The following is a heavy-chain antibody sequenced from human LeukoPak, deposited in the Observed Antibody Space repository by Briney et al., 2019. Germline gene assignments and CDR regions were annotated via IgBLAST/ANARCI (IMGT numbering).Heavy chain of an antibody. V-gene: IGHV4-31*03. CDR2: IYYSGST. D-gene: IGHD2-15*01. CDR3: ARGRVVLGCSGGSCYGLVTYYYYYYGMDV. Sequence: PSETLSLTCTVSGGSISSGGYYWSWIRQHPGKGLEWIGYIYYSGSTYYNPSLKSRVTISVDTSKNQFSLKLSSVTAADTAVYYCARGRVVLGCSGGSCYGLVTYYYYYYGMDVWGQGTTVTVSS. J-gene: IGHJ6*02. CDR1: GGSISSGGYY.